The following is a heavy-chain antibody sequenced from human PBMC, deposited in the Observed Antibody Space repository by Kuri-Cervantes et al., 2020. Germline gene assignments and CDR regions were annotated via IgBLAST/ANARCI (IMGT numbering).Heavy chain of an antibody. V-gene: IGHV3-7*03. CDR3: AKYPTGIYAFTI. J-gene: IGHJ3*02. CDR2: MKQDESEK. D-gene: IGHD3-10*01. Sequence: ETLSLTCAASGFTFSTYSMTWVRQAPGKGLEWVASMKQDESEKYYVDSVKGRFTISRDDSKNTLYLHMNSLRVEDTAIYYCAKYPTGIYAFTIWGQGTLVTVS. CDR1: GFTFSTYS.